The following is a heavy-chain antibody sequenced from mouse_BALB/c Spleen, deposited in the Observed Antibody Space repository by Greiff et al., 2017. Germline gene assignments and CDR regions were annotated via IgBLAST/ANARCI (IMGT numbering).Heavy chain of an antibody. Sequence: DLVKPGASVKLSCKASGYTFTSYWINWIKQRPGQGLEWIGRIAPGSGSTYYNEMFKGKATLTVDTSSSTAYIQLSSLSSEDSAVYFCARGGMITQCAYWGQGTLVTVAA. CDR2: IAPGSGST. CDR1: GYTFTSYW. J-gene: IGHJ3*01. CDR3: ARGGMITQCAY. V-gene: IGHV1S41*01. D-gene: IGHD2-4*01.